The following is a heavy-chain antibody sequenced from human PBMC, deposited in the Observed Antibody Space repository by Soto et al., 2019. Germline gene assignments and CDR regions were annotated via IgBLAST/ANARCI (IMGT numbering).Heavy chain of an antibody. D-gene: IGHD2-15*01. V-gene: IGHV3-30-3*01. CDR2: MSYDESNN. Sequence: GGSLSLSCTASGCTFSSYANHWVCQGPGKGLERVGVMSYDESNNYYADVVKGRFTISRDNSKNTLYVKMTSLRAEDRAVYYCAKAQSIGYWDDAFDIWGQGTMVTVSS. J-gene: IGHJ3*02. CDR3: AKAQSIGYWDDAFDI. CDR1: GCTFSSYA.